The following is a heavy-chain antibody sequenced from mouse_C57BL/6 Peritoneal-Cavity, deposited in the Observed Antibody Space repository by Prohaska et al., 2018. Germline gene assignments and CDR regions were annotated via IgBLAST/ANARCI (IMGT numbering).Heavy chain of an antibody. CDR1: GFTFSGFW. J-gene: IGHJ1*03. CDR3: MRYGPYWYFDV. CDR2: INSDGSAI. V-gene: IGHV11-2*01. Sequence: EVQLLETGGGLVQPGGSRGLSCEGSGFTFSGFWMRWVRQTPGKTLEWIGDINSDGSAINYAPSIKDRFTIFRDNDKSTLYLQMSKVRSEDTATYFCMRYGPYWYFDVWGTGTTVTVSS.